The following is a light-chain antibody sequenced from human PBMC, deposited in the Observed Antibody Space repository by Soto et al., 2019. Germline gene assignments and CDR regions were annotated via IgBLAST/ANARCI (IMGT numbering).Light chain of an antibody. Sequence: EIVLIQSPATLSLSPGERATLSCRASQSVSSNLAWYQQNPGQAPRLLIFDASKRATGLPVRFSGSGAGTDFTLTISSLEPEDFTVYYCQQHSDWPLTVGGGTRVEIK. J-gene: IGKJ4*01. CDR1: QSVSSN. CDR2: DAS. CDR3: QQHSDWPLT. V-gene: IGKV3-11*01.